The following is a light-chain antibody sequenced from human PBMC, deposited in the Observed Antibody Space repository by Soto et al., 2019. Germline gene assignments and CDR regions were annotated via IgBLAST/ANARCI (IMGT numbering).Light chain of an antibody. J-gene: IGKJ4*01. CDR3: QQYNNWPPLT. CDR2: GAS. CDR1: QSVSNN. Sequence: EIVMTQSPATLSVSPGERATLSCRASQSVSNNLTWYQQRPGQAPRLLIYGASTRATGVPARFSGSGSGTEFTLTISSLQSEDFVVYYCQQYNNWPPLTVGGGTKVEIK. V-gene: IGKV3-15*01.